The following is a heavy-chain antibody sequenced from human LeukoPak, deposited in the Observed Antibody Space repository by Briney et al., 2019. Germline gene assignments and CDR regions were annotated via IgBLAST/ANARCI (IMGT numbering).Heavy chain of an antibody. CDR3: ARGNSNYGAFDY. Sequence: SETLSLTCTVSGRSISSYYWSWIRQPPGKGLEWIGYIYYSGSTNYNPSLKSRVTISVDTSKNQFSLKLSSVTAADTAVYYCARGNSNYGAFDYWGQGTLVTVSS. CDR2: IYYSGST. D-gene: IGHD4-11*01. J-gene: IGHJ4*02. V-gene: IGHV4-59*01. CDR1: GRSISSYY.